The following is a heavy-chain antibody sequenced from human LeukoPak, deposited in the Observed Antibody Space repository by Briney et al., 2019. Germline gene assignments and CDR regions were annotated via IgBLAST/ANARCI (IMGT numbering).Heavy chain of an antibody. CDR2: INAGNGNT. V-gene: IGHV1-3*03. Sequence: ASVKVSCKASGYTFTSYGISWVRQAPGQRVEWMGWINAGNGNTKYSQEFQGRVTITRDTSASTAYMELSSLRSEDMAVYYCARDQWHAFDIWGQGTMVTVSS. CDR3: ARDQWHAFDI. D-gene: IGHD6-19*01. J-gene: IGHJ3*02. CDR1: GYTFTSYG.